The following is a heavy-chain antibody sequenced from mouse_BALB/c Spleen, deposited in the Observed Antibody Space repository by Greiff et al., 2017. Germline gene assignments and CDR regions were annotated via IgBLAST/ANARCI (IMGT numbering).Heavy chain of an antibody. CDR1: GFTFTDYY. D-gene: IGHD1-1*01. J-gene: IGHJ3*01. V-gene: IGHV7-3*02. Sequence: EVKLVESGGGLVQPGGSLRLSCATSGFTFTDYYMSWVRQPPGKALEWLGFIRNKANGYTTEYSASVKGRLTISRDNSQSILYIQMNTLRAEDSANYYCARDMNDGSPFAYWGQGTLVTVSA. CDR3: ARDMNDGSPFAY. CDR2: IRNKANGYTT.